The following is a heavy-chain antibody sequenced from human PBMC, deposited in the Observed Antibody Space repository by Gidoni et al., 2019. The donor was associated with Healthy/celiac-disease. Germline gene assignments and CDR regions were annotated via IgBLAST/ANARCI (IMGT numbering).Heavy chain of an antibody. V-gene: IGHV3-30*02. CDR2: IRYDGSNK. J-gene: IGHJ6*03. CDR3: AKTPTLRILEGYYYYMDV. D-gene: IGHD5-12*01. CDR1: GFTFSSDG. Sequence: QVQLVESGGGVVQPGGSLRLSCAASGFTFSSDGMHWVRQAPGKGLEWVAFIRYDGSNKYYADSVKGRFTISRDNSKNTLYLQMNSLRAEDTAVYYCAKTPTLRILEGYYYYMDVWGKGTTVTVSS.